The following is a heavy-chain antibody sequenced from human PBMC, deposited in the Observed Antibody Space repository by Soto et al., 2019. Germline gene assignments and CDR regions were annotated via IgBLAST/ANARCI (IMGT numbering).Heavy chain of an antibody. Sequence: QVQLVQSGAEVKKPGSSVKVSCKASGGTFSSYAISWVRQAPGQGLEWMGGIIPIFGTANYAQKFQGRVTITADESTSTAYMELSSLKSEDTAVYYCARYIPRGYSYGYPAGDYWGQGTLVTVSS. CDR2: IIPIFGTA. CDR1: GGTFSSYA. J-gene: IGHJ4*02. D-gene: IGHD5-18*01. CDR3: ARYIPRGYSYGYPAGDY. V-gene: IGHV1-69*01.